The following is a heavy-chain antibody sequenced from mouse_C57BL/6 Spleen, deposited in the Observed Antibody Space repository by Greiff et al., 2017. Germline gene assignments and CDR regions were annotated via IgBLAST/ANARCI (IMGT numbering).Heavy chain of an antibody. CDR3: TGGRF. V-gene: IGHV1-15*01. Sequence: QVQLQQSGAELVRPGASVTLSCKASGYTFTDYEMHWVKQTPVHGLEWIGAIDPENGGTAYNQKFKGKAILTADKSSSTAYMELHSLTSEDSAVYYCTGGRFWGQGTSVSVSS. CDR1: GYTFTDYE. CDR2: IDPENGGT. J-gene: IGHJ4*01.